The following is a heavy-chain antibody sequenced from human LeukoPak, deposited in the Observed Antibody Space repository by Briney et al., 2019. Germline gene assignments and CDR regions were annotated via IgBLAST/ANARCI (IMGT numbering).Heavy chain of an antibody. D-gene: IGHD6-19*01. V-gene: IGHV4-59*01. CDR3: ARDLLSTAGYFDY. J-gene: IGHJ4*02. CDR1: GGSISSYY. CDR2: IYYSGRT. Sequence: SETLSLTCTVSGGSISSYYWSWIRQPPGKGLEWIGYIYYSGRTIYNPSLKSRVTISVDTSKNQFSLNLSSVTAADTAVYYCARDLLSTAGYFDYWGQGTLVTVSS.